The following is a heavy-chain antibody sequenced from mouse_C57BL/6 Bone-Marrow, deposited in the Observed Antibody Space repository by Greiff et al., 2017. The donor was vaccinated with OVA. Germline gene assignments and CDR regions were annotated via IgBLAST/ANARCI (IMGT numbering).Heavy chain of an antibody. J-gene: IGHJ2*01. D-gene: IGHD1-1*01. Sequence: VQLKQSGPVLVKPGASVKMSCKASGYTFTDYYMNWVKQSHGKSLEWIGVINPYNGGTSYNQKFKGKATLTVDKSSSTAYMELNSLTSEDSAVYYCAREVTTVPFDYWGQGTTLTVSS. CDR1: GYTFTDYY. CDR2: INPYNGGT. V-gene: IGHV1-19*01. CDR3: AREVTTVPFDY.